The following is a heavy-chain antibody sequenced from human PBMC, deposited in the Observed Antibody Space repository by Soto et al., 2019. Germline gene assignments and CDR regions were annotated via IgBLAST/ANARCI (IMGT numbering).Heavy chain of an antibody. Sequence: PGGSLRLSCAASGFTFSSYGMHWVRQAPGKGLEWVAVIWYDGSNKYYADSVKGRFTISRDNSKNTLYLQMNSLRAEDTAVYYCAREDSSGSKTLRYYYGMDVWGQGTTVTVSS. CDR3: AREDSSGSKTLRYYYGMDV. D-gene: IGHD3-22*01. CDR1: GFTFSSYG. CDR2: IWYDGSNK. V-gene: IGHV3-33*01. J-gene: IGHJ6*02.